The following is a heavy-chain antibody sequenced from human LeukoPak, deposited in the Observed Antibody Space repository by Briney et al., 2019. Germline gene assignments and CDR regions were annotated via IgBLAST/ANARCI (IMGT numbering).Heavy chain of an antibody. D-gene: IGHD6-13*01. J-gene: IGHJ6*02. CDR2: ISYDGSNK. V-gene: IGHV3-30*18. CDR1: GFTFSSYG. CDR3: AKSEYSSSWYLYYYYYYGMDV. Sequence: TGGSLRLSCAAPGFTFSSYGMDWVRQAPGKGLEWVAFISYDGSNKYYADSVKGRFTISRDNSKNTLYLQMNSLRAEDTAVYYCAKSEYSSSWYLYYYYYYGMDVWGQGTTVTVSS.